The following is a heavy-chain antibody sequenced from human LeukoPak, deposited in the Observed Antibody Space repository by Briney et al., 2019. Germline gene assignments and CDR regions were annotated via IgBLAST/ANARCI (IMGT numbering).Heavy chain of an antibody. Sequence: PSETLSLTCTVSGGSISSYYWSWIRQPPGKGLEGIGRIYSSGSTNYNPSLKSRVSMSVDTSKNQFSLKLTSVTAADTAVYYCARGGKATVVTMWGQGILVTVSS. CDR2: IYSSGST. CDR3: ARGGKATVVTM. J-gene: IGHJ4*02. CDR1: GGSISSYY. D-gene: IGHD4-23*01. V-gene: IGHV4-4*07.